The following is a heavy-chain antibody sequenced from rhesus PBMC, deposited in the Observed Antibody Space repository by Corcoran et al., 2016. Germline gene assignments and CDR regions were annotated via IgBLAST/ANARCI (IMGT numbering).Heavy chain of an antibody. J-gene: IGHJ6*01. CDR3: ARDYGLDS. CDR1: GYTFTSYG. CDR2: INPHTRNP. Sequence: QVQLVQSGAEVKQPGASVKVSCKASGYTFTSYGMNWVRQAHGQRLEWMGGINPHTRNPTYAQGLKERFTFSMDTSNNTAYLQIRSLKAEDTAVYYWARDYGLDSWGQGVVVTVSS. V-gene: IGHV7-114*01.